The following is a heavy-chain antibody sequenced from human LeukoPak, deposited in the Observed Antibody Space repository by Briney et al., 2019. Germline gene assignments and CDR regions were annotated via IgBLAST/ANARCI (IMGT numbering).Heavy chain of an antibody. CDR2: ISAYNGNT. J-gene: IGHJ4*02. V-gene: IGHV1-18*01. Sequence: GASVKVSCKASGYTFTSYGISWVRQAPGQGLEWMGWISAYNGNTNYAQKLQGRVTMTTDTSTSTAYMELSSLRSEDTAVYYCARDLEHCRNIICSNSAYWGQGTLVTVSS. CDR1: GYTFTSYG. CDR3: ARDLEHCRNIICSNSAY. D-gene: IGHD2-2*01.